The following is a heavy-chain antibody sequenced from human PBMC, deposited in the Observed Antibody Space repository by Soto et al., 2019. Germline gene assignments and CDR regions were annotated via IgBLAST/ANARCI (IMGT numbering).Heavy chain of an antibody. CDR3: ARDRCTNGVCYTSDAFNI. J-gene: IGHJ3*02. V-gene: IGHV3-21*01. CDR2: ISSSSYI. Sequence: GGSLRLSCAASGFTFSSYSMNWVRQAPGKGLEWVSSISSSSYIYYADSVKGRFTISRDNAKNSLYLQMNSLRAEDTAVYYCARDRCTNGVCYTSDAFNIWGQGTMVTVSS. CDR1: GFTFSSYS. D-gene: IGHD2-8*01.